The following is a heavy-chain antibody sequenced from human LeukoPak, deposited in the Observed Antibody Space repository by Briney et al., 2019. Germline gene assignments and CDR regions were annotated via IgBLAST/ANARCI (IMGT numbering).Heavy chain of an antibody. D-gene: IGHD4-23*01. CDR3: ARHPGGNPAHQFDL. CDR2: TDNMGST. Sequence: SETLSLTCTVSGGFRNGYFWSWIRQPPGKGLQWIGFTDNMGSTNYHSSLRSRVTISIDTSKNQFSLKMTSVTAADTAVYFCARHPGGNPAHQFDLWGQGTLVTVSS. J-gene: IGHJ5*02. CDR1: GGFRNGYF. V-gene: IGHV4-59*08.